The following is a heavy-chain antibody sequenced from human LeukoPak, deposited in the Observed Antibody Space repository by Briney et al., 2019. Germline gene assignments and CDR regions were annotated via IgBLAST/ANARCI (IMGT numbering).Heavy chain of an antibody. D-gene: IGHD6-19*01. CDR2: IYYSGSA. CDR3: GRGRSSGWYDYYYYYYMDV. V-gene: IGHV4-59*01. Sequence: PSETLSLTCTVSGGSISSYYWSWIRQPPGKGLEWIGYIYYSGSANYNPSLKSRVTISVDTSKNQFSLKLSSVTAADTAVYYCGRGRSSGWYDYYYYYYMDVWGKGTTVTISS. CDR1: GGSISSYY. J-gene: IGHJ6*03.